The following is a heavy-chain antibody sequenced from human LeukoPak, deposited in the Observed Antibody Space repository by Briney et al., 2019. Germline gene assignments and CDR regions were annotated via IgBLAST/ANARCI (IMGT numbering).Heavy chain of an antibody. V-gene: IGHV4-38-2*02. Sequence: SETLSLTCTVSGYSISSGYFWGWIRQPPGKGLEWIGSIYHSGTTYYNPSLKSRVTISVDTSKNQFSLKLTSVTAADTAVYYCARVVKELLDYWGQGTLVTVSS. D-gene: IGHD1-26*01. CDR3: ARVVKELLDY. CDR1: GYSISSGYF. J-gene: IGHJ4*02. CDR2: IYHSGTT.